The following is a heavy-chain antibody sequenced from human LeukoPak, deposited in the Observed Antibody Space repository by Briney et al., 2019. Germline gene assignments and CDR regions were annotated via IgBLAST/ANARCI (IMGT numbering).Heavy chain of an antibody. CDR3: ARGKPPSRYYNFGSSYYYMDV. CDR2: IYYSGST. J-gene: IGHJ6*03. D-gene: IGHD3-10*01. V-gene: IGHV4-31*03. CDR1: GGSISSGGYY. Sequence: SETLSLTCTVSGGSISSGGYYWSWIRQHPGKGLEWIGYIYYSGSTYYNPSLKSRVTISVDTSKNQFSLKLSSVTAADTAVYYCARGKPPSRYYNFGSSYYYMDVWGKGTTVTVSS.